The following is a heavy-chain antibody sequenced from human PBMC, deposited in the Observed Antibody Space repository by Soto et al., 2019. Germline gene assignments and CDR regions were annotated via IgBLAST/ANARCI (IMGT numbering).Heavy chain of an antibody. CDR1: GGTFSSYA. D-gene: IGHD2-2*01. Sequence: QVQLVQSGAEVKKPGSSVKVSCKASGGTFSSYAISWVRQAPGQGLEWMGGIIPIFGTANYAQKFQGRVTITADESTSTAYMELSSLRSEDTAVYYCARERTQGYQLLSSRERPGFDYWGQGTLVTVSS. CDR2: IIPIFGTA. CDR3: ARERTQGYQLLSSRERPGFDY. V-gene: IGHV1-69*01. J-gene: IGHJ4*02.